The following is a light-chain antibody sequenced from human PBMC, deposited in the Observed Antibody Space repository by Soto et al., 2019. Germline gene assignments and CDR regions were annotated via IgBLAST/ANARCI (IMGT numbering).Light chain of an antibody. J-gene: IGKJ2*02. CDR3: QQYDKSLCT. Sequence: ENVLTQSPGTLSLSPGERATLSCRASQSIASTFLAWYQQKPGQAPRLLIYAASSRATGIPDRFSGSGSGTDFTLTISRLEPEDFAVYYCQQYDKSLCTFGQGTKLEIK. V-gene: IGKV3-20*01. CDR1: QSIASTF. CDR2: AAS.